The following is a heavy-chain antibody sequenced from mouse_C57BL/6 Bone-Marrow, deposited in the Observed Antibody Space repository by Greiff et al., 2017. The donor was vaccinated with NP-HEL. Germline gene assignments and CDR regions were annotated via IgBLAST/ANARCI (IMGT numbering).Heavy chain of an antibody. CDR1: GFNIKDDY. CDR2: IDPENGDT. J-gene: IGHJ3*01. CDR3: TTPY. V-gene: IGHV14-4*01. Sequence: EVKLMESGAELVRPGASVKLSCTASGFNIKDDYMHWVKQRPEKGLEWIGWIDPENGDTEYASKFQGKATITADTASNTAYLQLSSLTSDDTSVYYCTTPYWGQGTLVTVSA.